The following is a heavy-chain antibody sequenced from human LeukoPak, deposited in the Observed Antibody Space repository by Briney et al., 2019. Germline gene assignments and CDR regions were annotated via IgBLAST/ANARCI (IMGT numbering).Heavy chain of an antibody. V-gene: IGHV4-39*01. D-gene: IGHD3-10*01. CDR3: ARHYGP. CDR2: IYESGST. Sequence: GSLRLSCAASGFTFSSYAMSWVRQAPGKGLEWIGSIYESGSTYYNPSLKSRVTISVDTSKNQFSLKLNSVTAADTAVYYCARHYGPWGQGTLVTVSS. J-gene: IGHJ5*02. CDR1: GFTFSSYA.